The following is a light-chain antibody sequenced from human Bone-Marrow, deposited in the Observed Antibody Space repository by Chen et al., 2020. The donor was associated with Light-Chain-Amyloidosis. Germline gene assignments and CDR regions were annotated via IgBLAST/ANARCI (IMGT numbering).Light chain of an antibody. CDR2: AAS. Sequence: DIQMTQSPSSLSASVGDRVTITCRASQSISSYLNWYQQKPGKAPKLLIYAASSLQSGVPSRFSGSGSRTDFTLTISSLQPEEFATYYCQQSYSTPLLTFGGGTKVEIK. CDR3: QQSYSTPLLT. J-gene: IGKJ4*01. V-gene: IGKV1-39*01. CDR1: QSISSY.